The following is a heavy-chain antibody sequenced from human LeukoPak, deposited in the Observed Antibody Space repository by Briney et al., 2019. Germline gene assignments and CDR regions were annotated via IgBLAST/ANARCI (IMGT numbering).Heavy chain of an antibody. J-gene: IGHJ5*02. CDR3: ARDLGGGWKGQYNYWFDP. Sequence: PSETLSLTCTVSDGSISTYYWSWIRQPAGKGLEWIGRIYTSGSTNYNPSLKSRVTMSVDTSKNQFSLKLSSVTAADTAVYYCARDLGGGWKGQYNYWFDPWGQGTLVTVSS. V-gene: IGHV4-4*07. CDR2: IYTSGST. CDR1: DGSISTYY. D-gene: IGHD6-19*01.